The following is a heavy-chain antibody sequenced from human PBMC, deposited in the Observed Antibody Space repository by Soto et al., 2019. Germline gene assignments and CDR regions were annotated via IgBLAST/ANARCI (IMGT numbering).Heavy chain of an antibody. V-gene: IGHV3-23*01. CDR1: GFTFSSYA. D-gene: IGHD3-10*01. CDR3: AKDASITMDPYNWFDP. CDR2: ISGSGGST. Sequence: EVQLLESGGGLVQPGGSLRLSCAASGFTFSSYAMSWVRQAPGKGLEWVSAISGSGGSTYYADSVKGRFTISRDYSKNTLYLQMNSLRAEDTAVYYCAKDASITMDPYNWFDPRGQGTLVTVSS. J-gene: IGHJ5*02.